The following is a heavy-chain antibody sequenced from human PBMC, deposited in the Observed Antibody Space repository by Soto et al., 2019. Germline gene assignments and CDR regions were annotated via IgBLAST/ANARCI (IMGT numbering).Heavy chain of an antibody. CDR1: GFTFSDYY. Sequence: QVQLVESGGGLVKPGGSLRLSCAASGFTFSDYYMSWIRQAPGKGLEWVSYISSSSSYTNYADSGKGRFTISRDNAKNSLYLQMNSLRAEDTAVYYCSRRGPYSTSGRWFDPWGQGTLVTVSS. CDR3: SRRGPYSTSGRWFDP. D-gene: IGHD6-6*01. V-gene: IGHV3-11*06. CDR2: ISSSSSYT. J-gene: IGHJ5*02.